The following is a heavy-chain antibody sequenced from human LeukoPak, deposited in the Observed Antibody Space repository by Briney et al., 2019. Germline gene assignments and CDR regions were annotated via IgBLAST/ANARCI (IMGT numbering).Heavy chain of an antibody. D-gene: IGHD3-3*01. CDR3: VGSGYSVPNWFDP. CDR2: ISGSGGST. CDR1: GFTVSSSY. Sequence: GGSLRLSCAASGFTVSSSYMTWVRQAPGEGLEWVSAISGSGGSTYYADSVKGRFTISRDNSKNTLYLQMNSLRAEDTAVYYCVGSGYSVPNWFDPWGQGTLVTVSS. J-gene: IGHJ5*02. V-gene: IGHV3-23*01.